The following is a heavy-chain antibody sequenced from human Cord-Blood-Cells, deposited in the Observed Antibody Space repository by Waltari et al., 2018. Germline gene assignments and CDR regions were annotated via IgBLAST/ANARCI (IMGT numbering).Heavy chain of an antibody. D-gene: IGHD6-19*01. CDR2: INAGNGNT. CDR3: AREAAEQWLAQYYFDY. V-gene: IGHV1-3*01. CDR1: GYTFTSYA. Sequence: QVQLVQSGAEVKKPGASVKVSCKASGYTFTSYAMHWARQAPGQRLEWMGWINAGNGNTKYSQKFQGRVTITRDTSASTAYMELSSLRSEDTAVYYCAREAAEQWLAQYYFDYWGQGTLVTVSS. J-gene: IGHJ4*02.